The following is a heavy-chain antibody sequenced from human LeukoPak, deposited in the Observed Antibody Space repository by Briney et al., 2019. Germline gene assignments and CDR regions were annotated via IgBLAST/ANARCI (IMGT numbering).Heavy chain of an antibody. CDR1: GGSISSYY. Sequence: PSETLSLTCTVSGGSISSYYWSWIRQPPGKGLEWIGYIYYSGTTNYNPSLKSRVTISVDTSKNQFSLKLSSVTAADTAVYYCSTYYYGSGSYLEGAFDIWGQGTMVTVSS. D-gene: IGHD3-10*01. J-gene: IGHJ3*02. CDR2: IYYSGTT. V-gene: IGHV4-59*12. CDR3: STYYYGSGSYLEGAFDI.